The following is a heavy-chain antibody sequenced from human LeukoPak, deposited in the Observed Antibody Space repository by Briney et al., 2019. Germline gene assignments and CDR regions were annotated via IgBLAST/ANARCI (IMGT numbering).Heavy chain of an antibody. CDR2: INPNSGGT. CDR1: GYTFTGYY. CDR3: ASLVNIAAAGDDAFDI. J-gene: IGHJ3*02. V-gene: IGHV1-2*02. D-gene: IGHD6-13*01. Sequence: GASVKVSCKASGYTFTGYYMHWVRQAPGQGLEWMGWINPNSGGTNYAQKFQGRVTMTRDTSISTAYMELSRLRSDDTAVYYCASLVNIAAAGDDAFDIWGQGTMATVSS.